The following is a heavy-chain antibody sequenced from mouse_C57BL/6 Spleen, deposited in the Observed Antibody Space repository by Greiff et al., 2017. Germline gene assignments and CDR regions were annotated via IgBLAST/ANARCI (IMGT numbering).Heavy chain of an antibody. D-gene: IGHD2-14*01. V-gene: IGHV1-26*01. J-gene: IGHJ4*01. Sequence: EVQLQQSGPELVKPGASVKISCKASGYTFTDYYMNWVKQSHGKSLEWIGDINPNNGGTSYNQKFKGKATLTVDKSSSTAYMELRSLTSEDSAVYYCARAEVRPFDNAMDYWGQGPSVTVSS. CDR3: ARAEVRPFDNAMDY. CDR2: INPNNGGT. CDR1: GYTFTDYY.